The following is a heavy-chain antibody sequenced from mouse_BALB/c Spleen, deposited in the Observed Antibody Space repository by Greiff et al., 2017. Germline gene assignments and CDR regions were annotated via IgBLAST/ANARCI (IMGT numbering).Heavy chain of an antibody. CDR2: ISYDGSN. J-gene: IGHJ2*01. D-gene: IGHD4-1*01. Sequence: EVKLVESGPGLVKPSQSLSLTCSVTGYSFTSGYFWNWIRQFPGNKLEWMGYISYDGSNNYNPSLKNRISITRDTSKNQFFLKLNSVTTEDTATYYCATGPYYFDYWGQGTTLTVSS. CDR3: ATGPYYFDY. V-gene: IGHV3-6*02. CDR1: GYSFTSGYF.